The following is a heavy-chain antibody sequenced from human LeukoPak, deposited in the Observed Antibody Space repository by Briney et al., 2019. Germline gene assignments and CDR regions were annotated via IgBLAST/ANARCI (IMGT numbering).Heavy chain of an antibody. J-gene: IGHJ3*02. CDR3: AKGLTMIVVVSLDAFDI. V-gene: IGHV3-9*01. D-gene: IGHD3-22*01. Sequence: GGSLRLSCAASGFTFDDYAMQWVRQAPGKGLEWVSGIIWNSGSIGYADSVKGRFTISRDNAKNSLYLQMNSLRAEDTALYYCAKGLTMIVVVSLDAFDIWGQGTMVTVSS. CDR1: GFTFDDYA. CDR2: IIWNSGSI.